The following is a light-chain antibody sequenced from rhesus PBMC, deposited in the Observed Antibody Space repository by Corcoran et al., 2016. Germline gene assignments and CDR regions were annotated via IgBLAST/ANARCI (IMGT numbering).Light chain of an antibody. CDR1: QGISSY. CDR3: QQGNTDPLT. J-gene: IGKJ4*01. CDR2: YAN. Sequence: DIQMSQSPSSLSASVGDRVTITCRASQGISSYLNWYQQKPGKALKLQIYYANSLASGVPSRFSGSGSGTEFTITISCLQPEDFAPYYCQQGNTDPLTCGVGTKVELK. V-gene: IGKV1-32*02.